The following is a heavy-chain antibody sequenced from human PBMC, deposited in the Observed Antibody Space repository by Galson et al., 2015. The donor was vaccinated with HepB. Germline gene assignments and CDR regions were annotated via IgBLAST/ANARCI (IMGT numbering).Heavy chain of an antibody. J-gene: IGHJ4*02. CDR3: ARGDYDILTGYYSPGGSFDY. CDR2: IYYSGST. Sequence: SETLSLTCTVSGGSISSSSHYWGWIRQPPGKGLEWIGNIYYSGSTYYNPSLKSRVTISVETSKNQYSLMLGSVTAADTAVYYCARGDYDILTGYYSPGGSFDYWGQGILVTVSS. V-gene: IGHV4-39*01. D-gene: IGHD3-9*01. CDR1: GGSISSSSHY.